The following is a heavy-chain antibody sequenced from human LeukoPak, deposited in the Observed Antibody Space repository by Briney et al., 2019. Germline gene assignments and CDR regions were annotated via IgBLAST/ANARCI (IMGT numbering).Heavy chain of an antibody. Sequence: SETLSLTCAVYGGSFSGYYWSWIRQPPGKGLEWIGEINHNGSTNYNPSLKSRVTISVDTSKNQFSLKLSSVTAADTAVYYCASVGYYGSGSYLNWFDPWGQGTLVTVSS. CDR1: GGSFSGYY. V-gene: IGHV4-34*01. J-gene: IGHJ5*02. CDR2: INHNGST. CDR3: ASVGYYGSGSYLNWFDP. D-gene: IGHD3-10*01.